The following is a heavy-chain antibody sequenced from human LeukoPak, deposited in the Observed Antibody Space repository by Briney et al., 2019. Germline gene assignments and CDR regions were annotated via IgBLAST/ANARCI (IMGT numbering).Heavy chain of an antibody. D-gene: IGHD1-26*01. J-gene: IGHJ4*02. V-gene: IGHV5-51*01. CDR2: IYPGDSDT. CDR3: ARGSGSYHTAYMN. CDR1: GYSFTSYW. Sequence: PGESLKTSFKGSGYSFTSYWIGWVRQIPGKGLEWMGIIYPGDSDTRCSPSFQGPVTISAAKSLTTAYLQWSSLKASDTAMYYCARGSGSYHTAYMNWGQGSPVTVSS.